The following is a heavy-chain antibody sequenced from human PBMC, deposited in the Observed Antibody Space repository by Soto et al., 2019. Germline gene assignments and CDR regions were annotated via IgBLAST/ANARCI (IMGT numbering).Heavy chain of an antibody. Sequence: LRLSCAASGFTFSFYAMHWVRQAPGKGLEWVAVISYNGRNKHYVDSVKGRFTISRDNSQDTLYLQMDSLRPDDTAVYYCARQAKIGDRSQFYFDSWGQGTLVTISS. CDR1: GFTFSFYA. CDR3: ARQAKIGDRSQFYFDS. V-gene: IGHV3-30*04. J-gene: IGHJ4*02. D-gene: IGHD3-16*01. CDR2: ISYNGRNK.